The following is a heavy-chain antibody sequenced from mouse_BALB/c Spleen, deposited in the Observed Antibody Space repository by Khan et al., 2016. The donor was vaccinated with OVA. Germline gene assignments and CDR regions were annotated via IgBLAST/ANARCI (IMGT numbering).Heavy chain of an antibody. CDR1: GYTFTSYW. Sequence: QQSGAELVKAGASVKMSCKASGYTFTSYWMHWVKQRLGQGLEWFAETNPTNGRTYYNEKFKSKATLTVDKSSSKAYMLLSGPTFEDSAVYYCARIKKIVATYFDYWGQGTTLTVSS. D-gene: IGHD1-1*01. CDR2: TNPTNGRT. CDR3: ARIKKIVATYFDY. V-gene: IGHV1S81*02. J-gene: IGHJ2*01.